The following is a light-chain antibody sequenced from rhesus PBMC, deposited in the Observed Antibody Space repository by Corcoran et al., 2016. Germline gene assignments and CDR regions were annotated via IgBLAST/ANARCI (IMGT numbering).Light chain of an antibody. CDR2: AAS. J-gene: IGKJ2*01. CDR3: LQHTSYPYS. Sequence: DIQMTQSPSSLSASVGDTVTTTCRASQGSSSYSIWFQQKPGKAPKILIYAASSLESGVPSRFTGSGFGTDFTLTNGSLQPENFAAYYCLQHTSYPYSFGQGTKVEIK. V-gene: IGKV1-28*01. CDR1: QGSSSY.